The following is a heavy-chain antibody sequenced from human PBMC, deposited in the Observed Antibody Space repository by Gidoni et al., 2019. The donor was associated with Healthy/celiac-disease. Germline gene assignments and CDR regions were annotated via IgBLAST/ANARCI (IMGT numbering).Heavy chain of an antibody. CDR3: WIAAAATGSGMDV. CDR1: GFPFSDYY. V-gene: IGHV3-11*01. CDR2: ISSSGSTI. Sequence: QVQLVESGGGLVKPGGSLRLSCAASGFPFSDYYMSWLRQAPGKGLEWVSYISSSGSTIYDADSVKGRFTISRDNAKNSLYLQMNSLRAEDTAVYYCWIAAAATGSGMDVWGQGTTVTVSS. J-gene: IGHJ6*02. D-gene: IGHD6-13*01.